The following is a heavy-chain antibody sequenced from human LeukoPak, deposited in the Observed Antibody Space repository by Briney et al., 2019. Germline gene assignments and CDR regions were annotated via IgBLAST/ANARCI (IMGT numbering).Heavy chain of an antibody. CDR1: GGSFSGYY. CDR3: ARGMIDYYDSSGYSQHQYYFDY. V-gene: IGHV4-59*01. Sequence: PSETLSLTCAVYGGSFSGYYWSWIRQPPGKGLEWIGYIYYSGSTNYNPSLKSRVTISVDTSKNQFSLKLSSVTAADTAVYYCARGMIDYYDSSGYSQHQYYFDYWGQGTLVTVSS. CDR2: IYYSGST. D-gene: IGHD3-22*01. J-gene: IGHJ4*02.